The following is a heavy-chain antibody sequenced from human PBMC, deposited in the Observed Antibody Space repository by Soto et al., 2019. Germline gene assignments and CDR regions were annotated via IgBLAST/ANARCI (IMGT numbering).Heavy chain of an antibody. J-gene: IGHJ4*02. CDR3: AKDIKGSIFGAVGY. V-gene: IGHV3-9*01. CDR1: GFTFDDYA. CDR2: ISWNSGSI. D-gene: IGHD3-3*01. Sequence: QPGGSLRLSCAASGFTFDDYAMHWVRQAPGKGLEWVSGISWNSGSIGYADSVKGRFTISRDNAKNSLYLQMNSLRAEDTALYYCAKDIKGSIFGAVGYWGQGTLVTVSS.